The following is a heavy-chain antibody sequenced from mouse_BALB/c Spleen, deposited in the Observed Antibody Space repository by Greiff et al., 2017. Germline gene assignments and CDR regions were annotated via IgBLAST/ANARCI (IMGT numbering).Heavy chain of an antibody. CDR3: ARGLWLRGYFDV. J-gene: IGHJ1*01. CDR1: GYSITSGYY. V-gene: IGHV3-6*02. CDR2: ISYDGSN. Sequence: EVKLMESGPGLVKPSQSLSLTCSVTGYSITSGYYWNWIRQLPGNKLEWMGYISYDGSNNYNPSLKNRISITRDTSKNQLFLKLNSVTTEDTATYYYARGLWLRGYFDVWGAGTTVTVSS. D-gene: IGHD1-1*02.